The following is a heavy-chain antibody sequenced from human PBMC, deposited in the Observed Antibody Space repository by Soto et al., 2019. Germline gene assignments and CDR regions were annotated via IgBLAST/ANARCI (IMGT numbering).Heavy chain of an antibody. CDR3: ARGHPYDILTGYSFYYYYGMDV. CDR2: ISAYNGNT. Sequence: ASEKVSCKASGYTFTSYGISWVRQAPGQGLEWMGWISAYNGNTNYAQKLQGRVTMTTDTSTSTAYMELRSLRSDDTAVYYCARGHPYDILTGYSFYYYYGMDVWGQGTTVTVSS. V-gene: IGHV1-18*01. CDR1: GYTFTSYG. J-gene: IGHJ6*02. D-gene: IGHD3-9*01.